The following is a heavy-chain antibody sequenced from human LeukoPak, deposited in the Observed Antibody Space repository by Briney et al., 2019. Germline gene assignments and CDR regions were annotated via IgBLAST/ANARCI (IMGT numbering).Heavy chain of an antibody. Sequence: SETLSLTCTVSGGSISSSSYYWGWSRQPPGKGLEWIGRIYYSGGTYYNPSLKSRVTISVDTSKNQFSLKLRSVTAADTAVYSCARNRYYYGSGNYGVPNWFDPWGQGTLVTVSS. J-gene: IGHJ5*02. V-gene: IGHV4-39*01. D-gene: IGHD3-10*01. CDR1: GGSISSSSYY. CDR2: IYYSGGT. CDR3: ARNRYYYGSGNYGVPNWFDP.